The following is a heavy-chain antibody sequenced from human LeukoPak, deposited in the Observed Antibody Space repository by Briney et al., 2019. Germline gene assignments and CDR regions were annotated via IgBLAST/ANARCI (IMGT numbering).Heavy chain of an antibody. CDR2: VYKRGGGTT. Sequence: PSETLSLTCIVSGASIYNNYWGWIRQSPGKGLEWIAYVYKRGGGTTDYTPSLESRVTISVDTSKSQFSLNLSSVTAADTAVYYCARNADYYYGSGPPPPDYWGQGTLVTVSS. CDR1: GASIYNNY. CDR3: ARNADYYYGSGPPPPDY. V-gene: IGHV4-59*01. J-gene: IGHJ4*02. D-gene: IGHD3-10*01.